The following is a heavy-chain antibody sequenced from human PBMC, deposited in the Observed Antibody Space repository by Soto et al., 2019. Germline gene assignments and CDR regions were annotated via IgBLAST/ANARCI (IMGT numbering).Heavy chain of an antibody. V-gene: IGHV4-59*01. D-gene: IGHD1-20*01. CDR1: GGSISSYY. CDR2: IYYSGST. Sequence: SETLSLTCTVSGGSISSYYWSWIRQPPGKGLEWIGYIYYSGSTNYNPSLKSRVTISVDTSKNQFSLKLSSVTAADTAVYYCARGGRYNWILDVWGQGTTVTVSS. J-gene: IGHJ6*02. CDR3: ARGGRYNWILDV.